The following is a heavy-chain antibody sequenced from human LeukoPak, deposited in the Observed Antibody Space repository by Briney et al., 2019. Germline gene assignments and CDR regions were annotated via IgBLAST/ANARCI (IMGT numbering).Heavy chain of an antibody. CDR3: ARAGSTKRFLEWLSIPDY. Sequence: ASVKVSCKASGYTFTGYYMHWVRQAPGQGLEWMGWINPNSGGTNYAQKFQGRVTTTRDTSISTAYMELSRLRSDDTAVYYCARAGSTKRFLEWLSIPDYWGQGTLVTVSS. D-gene: IGHD3-3*01. CDR1: GYTFTGYY. CDR2: INPNSGGT. J-gene: IGHJ4*02. V-gene: IGHV1-2*02.